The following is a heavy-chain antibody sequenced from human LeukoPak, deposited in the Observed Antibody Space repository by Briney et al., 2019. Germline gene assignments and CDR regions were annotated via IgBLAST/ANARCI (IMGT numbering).Heavy chain of an antibody. J-gene: IGHJ4*02. D-gene: IGHD6-13*01. CDR2: ISYDGSNK. CDR1: GFTFSSYG. V-gene: IGHV3-30*18. Sequence: GGSLRLSCAASGFTFSSYGMHWVRQAPGKGLECVAIISYDGSNKYYTDSVKGRFTISRDNSKNTLYLQMNSLRAEDTAVYYCAKSGIEAAGTLVYFDYWGQGTLVTASS. CDR3: AKSGIEAAGTLVYFDY.